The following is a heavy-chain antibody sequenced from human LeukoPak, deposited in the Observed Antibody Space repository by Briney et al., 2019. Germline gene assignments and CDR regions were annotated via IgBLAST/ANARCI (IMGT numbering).Heavy chain of an antibody. V-gene: IGHV3-30*18. CDR3: AKDQGGSGYSALDY. Sequence: PGRSLRLSCAASGFTFSSYGMHWVRQAPGKGLEWVAVISYDGSNKYYADSVKGRFTISRDNSKNTLYLQMNSLRAEDTAVYYCAKDQGGSGYSALDYWGQGTLVTVSS. CDR2: ISYDGSNK. J-gene: IGHJ4*02. D-gene: IGHD3-22*01. CDR1: GFTFSSYG.